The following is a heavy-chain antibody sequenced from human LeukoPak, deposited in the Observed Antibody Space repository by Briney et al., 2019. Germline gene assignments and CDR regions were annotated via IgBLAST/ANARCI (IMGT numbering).Heavy chain of an antibody. CDR1: GFTFSDYY. J-gene: IGHJ4*03. CDR3: AIHGDYDYVWGSYRLDY. D-gene: IGHD3-16*02. Sequence: GRSLTLSCAASGFTFSDYYMSWIRQAPGKGLEWVSYLRSSSSYTNYADSVKGRFRISRDNAKNSLYLHMNSLRAEDTAVYYCAIHGDYDYVWGSYRLDYWGNGTMVSVSS. CDR2: LRSSSSYT. V-gene: IGHV3-11*03.